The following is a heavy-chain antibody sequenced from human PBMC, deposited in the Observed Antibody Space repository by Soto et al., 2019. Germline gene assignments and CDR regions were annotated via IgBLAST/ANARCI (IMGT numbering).Heavy chain of an antibody. V-gene: IGHV4-4*07. CDR3: ARGYLGGYVDWLTSSRGPYYFDY. CDR1: GSSISRYY. J-gene: IGHJ4*02. Sequence: SETLSLTCTVSGSSISRYYGSWIRQPAGKGLEWIGRIYTSGSTNYNPSLKSRVTMSVDTSKNQFSLKLSSVTAADTAVYYCARGYLGGYVDWLTSSRGPYYFDYWGQGTLVTVSS. D-gene: IGHD3-9*01. CDR2: IYTSGST.